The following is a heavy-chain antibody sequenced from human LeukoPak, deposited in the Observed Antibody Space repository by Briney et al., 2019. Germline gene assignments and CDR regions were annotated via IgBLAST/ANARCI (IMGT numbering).Heavy chain of an antibody. D-gene: IGHD3-3*01. CDR3: ARGHRYFWSGYQHNWFDP. CDR2: INHSGST. CDR1: DGSISPYY. J-gene: IGHJ5*02. Sequence: SETLSLTCTVSDGSISPYYWSWIRQPPGKGLEWIGEINHSGSTNYNPSLKSRVTISVDTSKNQFSLKLSSVTAADTAVYYCARGHRYFWSGYQHNWFDPWGQGTLVTVSS. V-gene: IGHV4-34*01.